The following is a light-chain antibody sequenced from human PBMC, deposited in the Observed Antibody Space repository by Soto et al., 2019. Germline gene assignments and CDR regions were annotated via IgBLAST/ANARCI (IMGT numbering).Light chain of an antibody. Sequence: MTQSPSSLSASVGDRVTITCQASQDISNYLNWYQQKPGQAPRLLIYGASTRATDIPARFSGSGSGTEFTLTISSLQSADFAVYYCQQYDNWPPFTFGQGTKLEIK. CDR1: QDISNY. CDR3: QQYDNWPPFT. J-gene: IGKJ2*01. CDR2: GAS. V-gene: IGKV3-15*01.